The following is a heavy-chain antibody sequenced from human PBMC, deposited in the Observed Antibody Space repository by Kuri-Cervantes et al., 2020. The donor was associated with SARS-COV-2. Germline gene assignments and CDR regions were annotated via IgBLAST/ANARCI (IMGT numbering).Heavy chain of an antibody. CDR2: IKCDGSEK. CDR1: GFTFSSSW. V-gene: IGHV3-52*01. CDR3: AKDLGGSYSFDY. J-gene: IGHJ4*02. Sequence: GESLKISCAASGFTFSSSWMHWVCQAPEKGLEWVADIKCDGSEKYYVDSVKGRFTISRDNSKNTLYLQMNSLRAEDTAVYYCAKDLGGSYSFDYWGQGTLVTVSS. D-gene: IGHD1-26*01.